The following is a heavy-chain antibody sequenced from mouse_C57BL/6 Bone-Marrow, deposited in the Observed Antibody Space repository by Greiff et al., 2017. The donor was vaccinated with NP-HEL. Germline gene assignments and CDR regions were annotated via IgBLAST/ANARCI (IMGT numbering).Heavy chain of an antibody. Sequence: QVQLQQPGAELVKPGASVKMSCKASGYTFTSYWITWVKQRPGQGLEWIGDIYPGSGSTNYNEKFKSKATLTVDTSSSTDYMQLSSLTSEDSAVYYCARSTMVTTGDYWGQGTTLTVSS. J-gene: IGHJ2*01. CDR1: GYTFTSYW. V-gene: IGHV1-55*01. D-gene: IGHD2-2*01. CDR3: ARSTMVTTGDY. CDR2: IYPGSGST.